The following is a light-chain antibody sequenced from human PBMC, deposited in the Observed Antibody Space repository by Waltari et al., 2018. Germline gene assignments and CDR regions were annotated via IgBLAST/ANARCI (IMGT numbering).Light chain of an antibody. CDR3: ATWDDRLTGVV. CDR1: NSNIGSNT. J-gene: IGLJ2*01. V-gene: IGLV1-44*01. CDR2: SNN. Sequence: QSVVTQPPAASGTPGQRVTISCSGSNSNIGSNTVNWYQQVPGTAPKLLIYSNNYRPSGVPDRFSGSQSGTSASLAISGLQSEDEADYYCATWDDRLTGVVFGGGTKVTVL.